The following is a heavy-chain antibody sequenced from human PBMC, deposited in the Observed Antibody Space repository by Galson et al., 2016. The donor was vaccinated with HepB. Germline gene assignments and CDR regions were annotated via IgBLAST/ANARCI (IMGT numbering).Heavy chain of an antibody. D-gene: IGHD6-13*01. V-gene: IGHV1-69*13. CDR2: IIPIFGTA. Sequence: SVKVSCKASGGTFSSYAISWVRQAPGQGLEWMGGIIPIFGTANYAQKFQGRVTITADESTSTAYMELSSLRSEDTAVYYCARGAAAGMGYYYYYGIDVWGQGTTVTVSS. CDR3: ARGAAAGMGYYYYYGIDV. CDR1: GGTFSSYA. J-gene: IGHJ6*02.